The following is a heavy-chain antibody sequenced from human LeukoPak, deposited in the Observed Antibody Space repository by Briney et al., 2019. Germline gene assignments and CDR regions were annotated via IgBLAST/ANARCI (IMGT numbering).Heavy chain of an antibody. V-gene: IGHV4-61*02. J-gene: IGHJ3*02. Sequence: SETLSLTCTVSGGSISSGNYYWNWIRQPAGKGLEWIGRIYTSGNTDYNPSLKSRVTMSVDTSKNQFSLRLSSVTAADTAVYYCARDLRSSDWSTDAFDIWGQGTMVTVSS. D-gene: IGHD6-19*01. CDR1: GGSISSGNYY. CDR3: ARDLRSSDWSTDAFDI. CDR2: IYTSGNT.